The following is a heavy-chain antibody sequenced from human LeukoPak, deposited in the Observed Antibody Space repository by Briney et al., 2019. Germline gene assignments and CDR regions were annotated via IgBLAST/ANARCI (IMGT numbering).Heavy chain of an antibody. CDR1: GFTFSSYW. Sequence: GGSLRLSCAASGFTFSSYWMHWVRQAPGKGLVWVSRINSDGSSTSYADSVKGRFTISNSKNTVYLQMRNLRVEHTAVYYCAKVVAGNIDYYFDYWGQGILVAVSS. V-gene: IGHV3-74*01. CDR2: INSDGSST. D-gene: IGHD2/OR15-2a*01. CDR3: AKVVAGNIDYYFDY. J-gene: IGHJ4*02.